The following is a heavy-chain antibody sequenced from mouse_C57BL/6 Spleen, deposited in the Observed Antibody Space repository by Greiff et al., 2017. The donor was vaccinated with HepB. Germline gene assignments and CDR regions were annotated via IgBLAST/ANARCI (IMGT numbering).Heavy chain of an antibody. V-gene: IGHV1-50*01. CDR1: GYTFTSYW. D-gene: IGHD4-1*01. J-gene: IGHJ2*01. Sequence: QVQLQQPGAELVKPGASVKLSCKASGYTFTSYWMQWVKQRPGQGLEWIGEIDPSDSYTNYNQKFKGKATLTVDTSSSTAYMQRSSLTSEDSAVYYSALTGTRDIDYWGQGTTLTVSP. CDR3: ALTGTRDIDY. CDR2: IDPSDSYT.